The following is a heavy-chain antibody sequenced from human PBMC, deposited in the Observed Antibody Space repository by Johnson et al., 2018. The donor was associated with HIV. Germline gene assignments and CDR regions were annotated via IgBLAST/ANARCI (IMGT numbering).Heavy chain of an antibody. CDR2: ISSSGSTI. V-gene: IGHV3-11*04. CDR3: ARDRLWFGESDAFDI. J-gene: IGHJ3*02. D-gene: IGHD3-10*01. Sequence: QVLLVESGGDLVKPGGSLRLSCAASGFTFSNAWMNWVRQAPGKGLEWVSYISSSGSTIYYAASVKGRFTISRDNAKNTLYLQMNSLRAEDTAVYYCARDRLWFGESDAFDIWGQGTMVTVSS. CDR1: GFTFSNAW.